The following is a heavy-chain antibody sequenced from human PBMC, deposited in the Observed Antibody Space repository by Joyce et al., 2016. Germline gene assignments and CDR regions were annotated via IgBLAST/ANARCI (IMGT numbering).Heavy chain of an antibody. CDR2: SNPDAGDT. CDR3: ARGPMPPYAFDV. J-gene: IGHJ3*01. V-gene: IGHV1-2*06. CDR1: GYSFSDSY. Sequence: QVNLVQSGAEVKKPGASVKVSCKASGYSFSDSYIHWVRQAPGQGLQWMGRSNPDAGDTIYAQKFQGRVTLTRYTFISTVYMEVSRLRSDDTAVYFCARGPMPPYAFDVWGQGTLVTVST. D-gene: IGHD2-2*01.